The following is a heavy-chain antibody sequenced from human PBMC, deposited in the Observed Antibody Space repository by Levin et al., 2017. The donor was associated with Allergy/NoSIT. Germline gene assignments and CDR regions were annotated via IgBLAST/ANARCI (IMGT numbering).Heavy chain of an antibody. Sequence: GGSLRLSCAASGFTFSSYAMSWVRQAPGKGLEWVSAISGSGGSTYYADSVKGRFTISRDNSKNTLYLQMNSLRAEDTAVYYCAKGVGLLWFREEPHSNWFDPWGQGTLVTVSS. CDR3: AKGVGLLWFREEPHSNWFDP. CDR1: GFTFSSYA. V-gene: IGHV3-23*01. CDR2: ISGSGGST. D-gene: IGHD3-10*01. J-gene: IGHJ5*02.